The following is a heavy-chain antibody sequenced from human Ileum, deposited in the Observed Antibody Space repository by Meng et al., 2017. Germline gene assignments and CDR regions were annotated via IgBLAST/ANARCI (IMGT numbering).Heavy chain of an antibody. Sequence: VALQLTRLRRGKPSGTLPRLCAVSGTGWSWFRQPPGKGQEWIGEIFKSGRTNYNPSLKSRVTISIEKSKSQISLQLSAVTAADTAVYSCATSNDRDVYYLGYWGQGTLVTVSS. CDR3: ATSNDRDVYYLGY. J-gene: IGHJ4*02. D-gene: IGHD3-22*01. CDR1: GTG. V-gene: IGHV4-4*02. CDR2: IFKSGRT.